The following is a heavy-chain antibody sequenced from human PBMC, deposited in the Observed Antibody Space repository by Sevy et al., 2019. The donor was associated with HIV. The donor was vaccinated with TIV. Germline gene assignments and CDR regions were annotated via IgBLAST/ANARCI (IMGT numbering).Heavy chain of an antibody. CDR3: AKGQGYDYIWGNERSEYYFDY. D-gene: IGHD3-16*01. CDR2: ISHDGSYQ. J-gene: IGHJ4*02. CDR1: RFTFSTYD. Sequence: GGSLRLSCAASRFTFSTYDIHWVRQAPGKGLEWVAVISHDGSYQYYTDSVKGRFTISRDDSKNKAYFQMNSRRADDSGVYYCAKGQGYDYIWGNERSEYYFDYWGQGTLVTVSS. V-gene: IGHV3-30*18.